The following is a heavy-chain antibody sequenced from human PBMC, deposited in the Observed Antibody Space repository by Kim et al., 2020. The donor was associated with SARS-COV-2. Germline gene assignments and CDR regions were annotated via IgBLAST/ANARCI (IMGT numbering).Heavy chain of an antibody. J-gene: IGHJ4*02. CDR1: GFTVSSNY. D-gene: IGHD3-22*01. Sequence: GGSLRLSCAASGFTVSSNYMSWVRQAPGKGLEWVSVIYSGGSTYYADSVKGRFTISRDNSKNTLYLQMNSLRAEDTAVYYCARVYYDSSGYYRLDYWGQGTLVTVSS. CDR2: IYSGGST. V-gene: IGHV3-66*01. CDR3: ARVYYDSSGYYRLDY.